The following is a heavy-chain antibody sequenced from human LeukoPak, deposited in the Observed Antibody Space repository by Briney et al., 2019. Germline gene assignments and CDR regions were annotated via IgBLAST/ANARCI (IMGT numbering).Heavy chain of an antibody. CDR1: GGSISTYS. D-gene: IGHD2-8*01. CDR3: ARRVIMSAAGVPDTWLDP. Sequence: SETPSLTCTVSGGSISTYSWTWIRQPPGKGLEWVGHISYSGGTKYNPSLQSRVTISIDTSKNQFSLNLSSVTAADTAVYYCARRVIMSAAGVPDTWLDPWGQGILVTVSS. CDR2: ISYSGGT. V-gene: IGHV4-59*08. J-gene: IGHJ5*02.